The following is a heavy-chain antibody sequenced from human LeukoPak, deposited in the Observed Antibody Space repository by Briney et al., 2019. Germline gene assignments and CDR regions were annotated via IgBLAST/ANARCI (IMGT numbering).Heavy chain of an antibody. CDR1: GGSISSYY. D-gene: IGHD3-10*01. Sequence: NPSQTLSLTCTVSGGSISSYYWSWIRQPPGKGLEWIGYIYYSGSTNYNPSLKSRVTISVDTSKNQFSLKLSSVTAAHTAVYYCARSLPRGWFDPWGQGTLVTVSS. J-gene: IGHJ5*02. CDR2: IYYSGST. CDR3: ARSLPRGWFDP. V-gene: IGHV4-59*08.